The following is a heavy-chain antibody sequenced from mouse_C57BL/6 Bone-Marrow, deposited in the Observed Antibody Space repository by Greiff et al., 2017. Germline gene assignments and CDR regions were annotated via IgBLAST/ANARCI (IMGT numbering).Heavy chain of an antibody. CDR1: GFTFSSYA. CDR3: ARALNPGDY. CDR2: ISDGGSYT. J-gene: IGHJ4*01. V-gene: IGHV5-4*01. D-gene: IGHD6-1*01. Sequence: EVQGVESGGGLVKPGGSLKLSCAASGFTFSSYAMSWVRQTPEKRLEWVATISDGGSYTYYPDNVKGRFTISRDNAKNNLYLQMSNLKSEDTAMYYCARALNPGDYWGQGTSVTVSS.